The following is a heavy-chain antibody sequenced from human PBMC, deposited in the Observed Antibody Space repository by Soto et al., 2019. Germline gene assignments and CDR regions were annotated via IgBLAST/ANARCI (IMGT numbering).Heavy chain of an antibody. Sequence: QVQLQQWGAGLLKPSETLSLTCAVYGGSFSGHSWTWIRQSPGKGMEWIGDINHSGRVNYSPSLKSLVTISLDTSKNQFSLTRSAVTAAYTAIYYCSTRAYDTNGYYRFDPWGQGTRVTVSS. CDR1: GGSFSGHS. CDR3: STRAYDTNGYYRFDP. D-gene: IGHD3-22*01. V-gene: IGHV4-34*01. CDR2: INHSGRV. J-gene: IGHJ5*01.